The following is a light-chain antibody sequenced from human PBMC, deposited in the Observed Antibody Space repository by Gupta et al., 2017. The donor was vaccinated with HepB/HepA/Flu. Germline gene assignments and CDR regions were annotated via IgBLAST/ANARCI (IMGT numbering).Light chain of an antibody. V-gene: IGKV3-11*01. CDR1: QSVSSY. CDR2: DAS. Sequence: EIVLTQSPATLSLSPGERATLSCRASQSVSSYLAWYQQKPGQAPRLLIYDASNRATGIPARFSGSGSGTDFTLTISSLEPEDFAVYYCQQRRNCLCTFGQGTKLEIK. CDR3: QQRRNCLCT. J-gene: IGKJ2*02.